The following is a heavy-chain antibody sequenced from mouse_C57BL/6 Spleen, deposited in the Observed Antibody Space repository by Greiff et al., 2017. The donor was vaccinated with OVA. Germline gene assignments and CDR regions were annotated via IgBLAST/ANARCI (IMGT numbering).Heavy chain of an antibody. Sequence: QVHVKQSGAELVRPGASVKLSCKASGYTFTDYYINWVKQRPGQGLEWIARIYPGSGNTYYNEKFKGKATLTAEKSSSTAYMQLSSLTSEDSAVYFCARYVVAPYWYFDVWGTGTTVTVSS. CDR2: IYPGSGNT. CDR1: GYTFTDYY. CDR3: ARYVVAPYWYFDV. V-gene: IGHV1-76*01. D-gene: IGHD1-1*01. J-gene: IGHJ1*03.